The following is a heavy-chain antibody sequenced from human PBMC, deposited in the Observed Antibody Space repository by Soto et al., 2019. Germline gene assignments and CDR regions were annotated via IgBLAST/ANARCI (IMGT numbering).Heavy chain of an antibody. CDR3: ARTECSSTRCYVGSWDY. V-gene: IGHV1-2*04. CDR2: INTHSGGT. Sequence: QVQLVQSGAEVKKPGASVKVSCRASGYTFTCYAMHWVRQSPVQGLAWMGWINTHSGGTNDAQNFQGWVTMTTDTSITTAYMELSRLRSDDTAVYYCARTECSSTRCYVGSWDYWGQGTLVTVSS. CDR1: GYTFTCYA. J-gene: IGHJ4*02. D-gene: IGHD2-2*01.